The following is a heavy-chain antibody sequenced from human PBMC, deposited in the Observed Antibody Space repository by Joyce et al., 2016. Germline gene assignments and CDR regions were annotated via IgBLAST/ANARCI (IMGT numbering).Heavy chain of an antibody. CDR2: INPDSGGT. D-gene: IGHD2-2*01. Sequence: QVQLVQSGAEVKKPGASVKVSCKASGYSFSDSYIHWVRQAPGQGLQWMGRINPDSGGTNYAQTFQGRVTMTRDTSISTVYMELSRLRSDDTAVYFCARGPMPPYAFDIWGQGTLVTVSS. J-gene: IGHJ3*02. CDR3: ARGPMPPYAFDI. CDR1: GYSFSDSY. V-gene: IGHV1-2*06.